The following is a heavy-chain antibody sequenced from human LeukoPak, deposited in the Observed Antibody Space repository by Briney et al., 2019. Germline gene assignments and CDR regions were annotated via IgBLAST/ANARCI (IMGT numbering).Heavy chain of an antibody. D-gene: IGHD3-22*01. CDR3: ARVRVSYDSSGVIDY. Sequence: GASVKVSCKASGYTFTGYYMHWVRQAPGQGLEWMGWINPNSGGTNYAQKFQGRVTMTRDTSISTACMELSRLRSDDTAVYYCARVRVSYDSSGVIDYWGQGTLVTVSS. V-gene: IGHV1-2*02. J-gene: IGHJ4*02. CDR1: GYTFTGYY. CDR2: INPNSGGT.